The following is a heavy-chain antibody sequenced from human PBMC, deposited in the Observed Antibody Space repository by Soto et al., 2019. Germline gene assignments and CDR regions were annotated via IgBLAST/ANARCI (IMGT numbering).Heavy chain of an antibody. CDR3: ARSGQQLVYPYYYYGMDV. CDR2: ISYDGSNK. J-gene: IGHJ6*02. V-gene: IGHV3-30-3*01. CDR1: GFTFSSYA. D-gene: IGHD6-13*01. Sequence: GGSLRLSCAASGFTFSSYAMHWVRQAPGKGLEWVAVISYDGSNKYYADSVKGRFTISRDNSKNTLYLQMNSLRAEDTAVYYCARSGQQLVYPYYYYGMDVWRQGTTVTVSS.